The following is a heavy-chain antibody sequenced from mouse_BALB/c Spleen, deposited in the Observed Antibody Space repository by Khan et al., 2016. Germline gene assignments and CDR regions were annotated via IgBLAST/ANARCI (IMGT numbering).Heavy chain of an antibody. Sequence: EVQLQESGPGLVKPSQSLSLTCTVTGYSITSDYAWNWIRQFPGNKLEWMGYISYSGSTSYNPSLKSRISITRDTSKHQFFLQLNSVTTEDTATYYCARAYYAMDYWGQGTSVTVSS. CDR2: ISYSGST. CDR3: ARAYYAMDY. CDR1: GYSITSDYA. V-gene: IGHV3-2*02. J-gene: IGHJ4*01.